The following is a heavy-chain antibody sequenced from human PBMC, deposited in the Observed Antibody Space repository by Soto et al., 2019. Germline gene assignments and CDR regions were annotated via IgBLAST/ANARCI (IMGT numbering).Heavy chain of an antibody. D-gene: IGHD1-26*01. CDR1: GGSISSGDYY. J-gene: IGHJ6*02. V-gene: IGHV4-30-4*01. CDR2: IYYSGST. CDR3: ARQRPTDGRWEFANYYGMDV. Sequence: TLSLTCTVSGGSISSGDYYWSWIRQPPGKGLEWIGYIYYSGSTYYNPSLKSRVTISVDTSKNQFSLKLSSVTAADTAVYYCARQRPTDGRWEFANYYGMDVWGQGTPVTVSS.